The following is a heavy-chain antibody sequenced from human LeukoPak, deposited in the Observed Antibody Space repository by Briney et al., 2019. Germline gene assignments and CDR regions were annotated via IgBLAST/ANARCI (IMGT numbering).Heavy chain of an antibody. J-gene: IGHJ4*02. CDR1: GYTFTSCY. CDR2: INPSGGST. D-gene: IGHD5-12*01. CDR3: ARVPLGFNGRGYYPGRGYSGVYFDY. Sequence: EASVKVSCKASGYTFTSCYMHWVRQAPGQGLERMGIINPSGGSTSYAQKFQGRVTMTRDTSTSTVYMELSSLRSEDTAVYYCARVPLGFNGRGYYPGRGYSGVYFDYWGQGTLVTVSS. V-gene: IGHV1-46*01.